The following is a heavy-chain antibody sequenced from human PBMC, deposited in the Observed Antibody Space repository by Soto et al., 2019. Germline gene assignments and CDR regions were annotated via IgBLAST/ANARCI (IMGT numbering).Heavy chain of an antibody. V-gene: IGHV1-69*13. D-gene: IGHD3-22*01. Sequence: SVKVSCKASGGTFSSYAISWVRQAPGQGLEWMGGIIPIFGTANYAQKFQGRVTITADESTSTAYMELSSLRSEDTAVYYCALLPKDSSGYPGEFDYWGQGTLVTVSS. CDR2: IIPIFGTA. CDR1: GGTFSSYA. J-gene: IGHJ4*02. CDR3: ALLPKDSSGYPGEFDY.